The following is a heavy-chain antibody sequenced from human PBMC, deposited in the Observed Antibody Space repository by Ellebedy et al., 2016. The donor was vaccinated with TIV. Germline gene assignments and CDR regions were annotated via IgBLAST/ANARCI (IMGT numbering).Heavy chain of an antibody. J-gene: IGHJ4*02. CDR1: GYIFTSYY. V-gene: IGHV1-46*01. CDR3: ARGDKYYYDSSGYYYTY. Sequence: ASVKVSCKASGYIFTSYYMYWVRQAPGQGLEWMGIINPSAGSTNSAQKFQGRVTMTRDTSTSTVYMELSSLRSEDTAVYYCARGDKYYYDSSGYYYTYWGQGTLVTVSS. CDR2: INPSAGST. D-gene: IGHD3-22*01.